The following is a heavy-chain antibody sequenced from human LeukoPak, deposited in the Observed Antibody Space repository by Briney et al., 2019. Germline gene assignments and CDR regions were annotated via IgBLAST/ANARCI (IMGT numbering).Heavy chain of an antibody. CDR2: IKSDGSED. CDR1: GFAFSNFW. V-gene: IGHV3-7*01. J-gene: IGHJ4*02. CDR3: VVDRRFKTFDY. D-gene: IGHD3-10*01. Sequence: GGSLRLSCAASGFAFSNFWIYWVRQAPGKGLEWEASIKSDGSEDYYMDSVKGRFTISRDNANNSLYLQMNNLTAEDTAVYYCVVDRRFKTFDYWGQGTLVTVSS.